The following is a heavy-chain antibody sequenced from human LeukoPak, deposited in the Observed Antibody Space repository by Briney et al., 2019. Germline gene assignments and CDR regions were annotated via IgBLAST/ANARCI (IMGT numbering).Heavy chain of an antibody. CDR2: ISSSSSYI. V-gene: IGHV3-21*04. D-gene: IGHD6-13*01. CDR1: GFTFSSYS. J-gene: IGHJ4*02. CDR3: ARDITASGIYDY. Sequence: GGSLRLSCAASGFTFSSYSMNWVRQAPGKGLEWVSSISSSSSYIYYADSVKGRFTISRDNAKNSLYLQMNSPRAEDTAVYYCARDITASGIYDYWGQGALVPVSS.